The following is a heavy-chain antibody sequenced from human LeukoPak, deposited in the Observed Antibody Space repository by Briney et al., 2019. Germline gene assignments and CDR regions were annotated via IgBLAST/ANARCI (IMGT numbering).Heavy chain of an antibody. Sequence: PGGSLRLSCAASGFTFSSYAMSWVRQAPGKGLEWVSAISGSGGSTYYADSVKGRFTISRDNSKNTLYLQMNSLRAEDTAVYYCAKEALDILTGYYKFRNAFDIWGQGTMVTVSS. CDR2: ISGSGGST. D-gene: IGHD3-9*01. CDR1: GFTFSSYA. V-gene: IGHV3-23*01. J-gene: IGHJ3*02. CDR3: AKEALDILTGYYKFRNAFDI.